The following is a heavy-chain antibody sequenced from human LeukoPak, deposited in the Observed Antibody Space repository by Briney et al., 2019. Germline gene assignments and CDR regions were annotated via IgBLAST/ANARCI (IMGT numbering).Heavy chain of an antibody. CDR3: ARGSMIVVARNWCDP. Sequence: AASVKVSCKASGYTFTGYYMHWVRQAPGQGLEWMGWINPNSGGTNYAQKFQGRVTMTRDTSISTAYMELSRLRSDDTAAYYCARGSMIVVARNWCDPWGQGTLVTVSS. CDR1: GYTFTGYY. V-gene: IGHV1-2*02. J-gene: IGHJ5*02. CDR2: INPNSGGT. D-gene: IGHD3-22*01.